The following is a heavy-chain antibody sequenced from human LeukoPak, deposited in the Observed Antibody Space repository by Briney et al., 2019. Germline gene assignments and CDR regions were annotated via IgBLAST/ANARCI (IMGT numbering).Heavy chain of an antibody. Sequence: GGSLRLSCAASGFTFGDYYMSWIRQAPGKGLEWVSYISSSGSTIYNADSVKGRFTISRDNAKNSLYLQMNSLRAEDTAVYYCARGPRMATIYGMDVWGQGTTVTVSS. CDR1: GFTFGDYY. V-gene: IGHV3-11*01. CDR3: ARGPRMATIYGMDV. CDR2: ISSSGSTI. D-gene: IGHD5-24*01. J-gene: IGHJ6*02.